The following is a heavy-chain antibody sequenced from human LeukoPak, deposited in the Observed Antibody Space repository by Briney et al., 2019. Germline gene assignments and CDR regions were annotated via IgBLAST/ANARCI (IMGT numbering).Heavy chain of an antibody. CDR1: GFTFSSYW. CDR2: INSDGSST. V-gene: IGHV3-74*01. J-gene: IGHJ3*02. D-gene: IGHD3-22*01. Sequence: GGSLRLSCAASGFTFSSYWMHWARQAPGKGLVWVSRINSDGSSTSYADSVKGRFTISRDNAKNTLYLQMNSLRAEDTAVYYCAREAYYSRLAFDIWGQGTMVTVSS. CDR3: AREAYYSRLAFDI.